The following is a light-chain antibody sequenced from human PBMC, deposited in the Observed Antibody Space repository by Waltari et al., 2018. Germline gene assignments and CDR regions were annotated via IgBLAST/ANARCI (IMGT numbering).Light chain of an antibody. CDR3: CSFVGSYTSV. Sequence: QSAPTQPRSVSGSPGQSVSIPCTGSNSDVGGYTYVSWYQQYPGRAPKMLIYDVNKRSSGVPDRFSGSKVGNTASLTISGLLPEDEADYYCCSFVGSYTSVFGGGTKVTVL. CDR2: DVN. CDR1: NSDVGGYTY. J-gene: IGLJ2*01. V-gene: IGLV2-11*01.